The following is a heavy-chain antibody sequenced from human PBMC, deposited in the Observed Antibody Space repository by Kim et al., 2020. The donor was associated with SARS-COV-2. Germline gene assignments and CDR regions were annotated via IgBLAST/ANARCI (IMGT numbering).Heavy chain of an antibody. Sequence: SETLSLTCTVSGGSISSSSYYWGWMRQPPGKELDWIVCINYSRNTYYNPSLRSPVTISVDTYKIQFTLKLISVTAADTAVYYCARPVASVAVSWYWYFDLWGRGTLVTVFS. V-gene: IGHV4-39*01. CDR3: ARPVASVAVSWYWYFDL. D-gene: IGHD6-19*01. J-gene: IGHJ2*01. CDR1: GGSISSSSYY. CDR2: INYSRNT.